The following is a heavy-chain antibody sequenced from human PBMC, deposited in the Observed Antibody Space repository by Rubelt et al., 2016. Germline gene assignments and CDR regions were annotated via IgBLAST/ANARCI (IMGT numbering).Heavy chain of an antibody. Sequence: SGSTNYNPSLKSRLTISVDTSKNQFSLKLSSVTAADTAVYYCARQSWYSSSWDILNRFDPWGQGTLVTVSS. CDR2: SGST. D-gene: IGHD6-13*01. CDR3: ARQSWYSSSWDILNRFDP. J-gene: IGHJ5*02. V-gene: IGHV4-59*08.